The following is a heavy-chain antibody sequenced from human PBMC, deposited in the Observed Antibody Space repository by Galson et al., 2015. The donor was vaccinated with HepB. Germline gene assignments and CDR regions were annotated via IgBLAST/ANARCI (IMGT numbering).Heavy chain of an antibody. CDR2: ISSSSSYI. CDR1: GFTFSSYS. J-gene: IGHJ4*02. V-gene: IGHV3-21*01. D-gene: IGHD1-26*01. CDR3: ARESVGATNLGYDY. Sequence: SLRLSCAASGFTFSSYSMNWVRQAPGKGLEWVSSISSSSSYIYYADSVKGRFTISRDNAKNSLYLQMNSLRAEDTAVYYCARESVGATNLGYDYWGQGTLVTVSS.